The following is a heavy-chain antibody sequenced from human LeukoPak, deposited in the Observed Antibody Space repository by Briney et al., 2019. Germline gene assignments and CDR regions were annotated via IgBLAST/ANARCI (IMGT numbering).Heavy chain of an antibody. Sequence: PSETLSLTCTVSGGSISSSSYYWGWIRQPPGKGLEWIGSIYYSGSTYYNPSLKSRVTISVDTSKNQFSLKLSSVTAADTAVYYCARGASYGLLALSYYYYYYMDVWGKGTTVTVSS. D-gene: IGHD5-18*01. CDR2: IYYSGST. V-gene: IGHV4-39*01. CDR1: GGSISSSSYY. J-gene: IGHJ6*03. CDR3: ARGASYGLLALSYYYYYYMDV.